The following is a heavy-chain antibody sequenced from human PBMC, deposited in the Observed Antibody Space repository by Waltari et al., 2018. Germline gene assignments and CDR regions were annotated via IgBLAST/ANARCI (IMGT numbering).Heavy chain of an antibody. CDR3: ARDQRFLESLYPYYYALDA. D-gene: IGHD3-3*01. Sequence: QVQLQESGPGLVKPSETLSLTCAVSNFYISEGYYWGWIRQSPGKGLEWIGSIYHSGTTHYNPSLESRVTISVDRSRNQFSLKVTSVSAADTAVYFCARDQRFLESLYPYYYALDAWGRGITVTVSS. CDR1: NFYISEGYY. J-gene: IGHJ6*02. CDR2: IYHSGTT. V-gene: IGHV4-38-2*02.